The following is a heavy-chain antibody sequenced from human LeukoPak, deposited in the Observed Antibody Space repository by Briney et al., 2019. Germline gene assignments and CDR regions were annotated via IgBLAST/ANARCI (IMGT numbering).Heavy chain of an antibody. Sequence: SETPSLTCTVSGGSINHYYWSWIRQPPGKGLEWIGYSYYIESTNYNPSLKSRVTISVDTSRNRFSLKLSSVTAADTAMYYCARDNQWLNAFDIWGQGTMVTVSS. CDR2: SYYIEST. CDR3: ARDNQWLNAFDI. J-gene: IGHJ3*02. D-gene: IGHD3-22*01. V-gene: IGHV4-59*01. CDR1: GGSINHYY.